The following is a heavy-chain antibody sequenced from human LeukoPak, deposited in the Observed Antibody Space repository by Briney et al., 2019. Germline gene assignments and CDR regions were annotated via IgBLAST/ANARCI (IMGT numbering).Heavy chain of an antibody. Sequence: PSETLSLTCTVSGYSITSGYYGAWIRQSPGKGLEWIGSIHHSGSTYCNPSLKSRVTISVDTSKNQFSLRLSSVTAADTAVYYCARNVDYWGQGTLVTVSS. CDR2: IHHSGST. J-gene: IGHJ4*02. CDR1: GYSITSGYY. CDR3: ARNVDY. V-gene: IGHV4-38-2*02.